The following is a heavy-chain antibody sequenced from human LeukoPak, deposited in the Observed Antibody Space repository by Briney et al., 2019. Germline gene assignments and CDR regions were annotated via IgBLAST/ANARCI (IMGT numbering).Heavy chain of an antibody. CDR1: GFTFSSYS. J-gene: IGHJ4*02. D-gene: IGHD6-19*01. Sequence: GGSLRLSCAASGFTFSSYSMNWVRQAPGKGLEWVSSISSSSYIYYADSVKGRFTISRDNAKNSLYLQMNSLRAEDTAVYYCARDCIAVAGPAAPFDYWGQGTLVTVSS. CDR3: ARDCIAVAGPAAPFDY. V-gene: IGHV3-21*01. CDR2: ISSSSYI.